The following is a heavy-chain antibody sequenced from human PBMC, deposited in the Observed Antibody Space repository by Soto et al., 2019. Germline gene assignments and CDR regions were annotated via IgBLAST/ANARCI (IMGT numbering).Heavy chain of an antibody. Sequence: GGSLRLSCAASGFTFSSYSMNWVRQAPGKGLEWVSSISSSSSYIYYADSVKGRFTISRDNAKNSLYLQMNSLRAEDTAVYYCAREQNSKGLWFGELFTMGDHDAFDIWGQGTMVTVSS. CDR3: AREQNSKGLWFGELFTMGDHDAFDI. D-gene: IGHD3-10*01. V-gene: IGHV3-21*01. CDR1: GFTFSSYS. J-gene: IGHJ3*02. CDR2: ISSSSSYI.